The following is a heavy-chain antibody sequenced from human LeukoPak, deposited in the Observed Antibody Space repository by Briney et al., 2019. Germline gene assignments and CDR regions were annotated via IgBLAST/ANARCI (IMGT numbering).Heavy chain of an antibody. CDR3: ARGGRGWLEHAFDI. D-gene: IGHD6-19*01. V-gene: IGHV1-8*01. CDR2: MNPNSGNT. J-gene: IGHJ3*02. Sequence: ASVKVSCKASGYTFTSYDINWVRQATGQGLEWMGWMNPNSGNTGYAQKFQGRVIMTRNTSISTAYMELSSLRSEDTAVYYCARGGRGWLEHAFDIWGQGTMVTVSS. CDR1: GYTFTSYD.